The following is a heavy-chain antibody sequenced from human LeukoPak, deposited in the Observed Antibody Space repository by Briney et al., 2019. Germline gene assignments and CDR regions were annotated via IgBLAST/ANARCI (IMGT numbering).Heavy chain of an antibody. CDR3: AKTESSSWLTDV. Sequence: GGSLRLSCAASGFTFSSYAMHWVRQAPGKGLEWVACIWYGTDNKYYADSVKGRFTISRDNSRNTLYLQMSSLRGEDTAVYYCAKTESSSWLTDVWGKGTMVTVSS. D-gene: IGHD6-13*01. V-gene: IGHV3-30*02. CDR2: IWYGTDNK. J-gene: IGHJ6*04. CDR1: GFTFSSYA.